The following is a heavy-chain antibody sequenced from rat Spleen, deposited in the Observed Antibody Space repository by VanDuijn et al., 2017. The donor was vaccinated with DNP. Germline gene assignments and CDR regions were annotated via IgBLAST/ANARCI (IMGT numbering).Heavy chain of an antibody. J-gene: IGHJ4*01. CDR2: IIYDGSRT. V-gene: IGHV5S10*01. CDR3: AKDRDGGFAMDA. CDR1: GFTFSDYN. D-gene: IGHD1-11*01. Sequence: EVQLVESGGGLVQPGRSLKLSCAASGFTFSDYNMAWVRQAPKKGLEWVATIIYDGSRTYYRDSVKGRFTISRDNAENTVYLQMNSLRSGDTATYYCAKDRDGGFAMDAWGQGSSVTVSS.